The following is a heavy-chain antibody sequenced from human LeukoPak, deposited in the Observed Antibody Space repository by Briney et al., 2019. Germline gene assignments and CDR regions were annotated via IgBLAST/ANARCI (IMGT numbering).Heavy chain of an antibody. CDR3: ERAYCSSTSCYSVNY. CDR1: GFTFSSYW. D-gene: IGHD2-2*02. V-gene: IGHV3-74*01. Sequence: GGSLRLSCAASGFTFSSYWMHWVRQVPGKGLVWVSCINSDGSSTSYADSVKGRFTISRDNAKNTLYLQMNSLRAEDTAVYYCERAYCSSTSCYSVNYWGQGTLVTVSS. CDR2: INSDGSST. J-gene: IGHJ4*02.